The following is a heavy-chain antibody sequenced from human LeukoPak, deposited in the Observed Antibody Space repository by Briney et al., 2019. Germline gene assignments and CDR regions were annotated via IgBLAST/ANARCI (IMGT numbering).Heavy chain of an antibody. CDR1: GFIFSSYG. V-gene: IGHV3-30*02. J-gene: IGHJ4*02. Sequence: PGGSLRLSCAASGFIFSSYGMHWVRQAPGKGLEWVAFIRYDGSNTYYADSVKGRFTISRDNSKNTLYLQMNSLRAEDTAVYYCAKGPRALVVAGTENNDYWGQGTLVTVSS. CDR3: AKGPRALVVAGTENNDY. D-gene: IGHD6-19*01. CDR2: IRYDGSNT.